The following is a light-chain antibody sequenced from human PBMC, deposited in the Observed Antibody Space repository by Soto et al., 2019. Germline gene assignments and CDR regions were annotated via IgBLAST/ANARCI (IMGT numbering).Light chain of an antibody. V-gene: IGKV3-20*01. CDR2: DVS. Sequence: EIVLTQSPATLSLSPGERATLSCRASQRVSDYLAWYQQKPGQAPRLLIYDVSTRATGIPDRFSGSGSGTDFTLTISRLEPEDFAVYYCQQYGSSRTFGQGTKVDIK. CDR3: QQYGSSRT. J-gene: IGKJ1*01. CDR1: QRVSDY.